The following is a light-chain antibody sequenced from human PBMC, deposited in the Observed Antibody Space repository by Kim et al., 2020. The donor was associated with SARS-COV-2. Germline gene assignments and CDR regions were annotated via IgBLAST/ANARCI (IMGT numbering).Light chain of an antibody. Sequence: SPGERAPLSCRASQSIDNTYLAWYEQKPGQAPRLLIYAASSRATGIPDRFSGSGSGTDFTLTISRLEPEDFAVYYCQQYGGSPRTFGQGTRLEIK. CDR2: AAS. J-gene: IGKJ5*01. CDR1: QSIDNTY. V-gene: IGKV3-20*01. CDR3: QQYGGSPRT.